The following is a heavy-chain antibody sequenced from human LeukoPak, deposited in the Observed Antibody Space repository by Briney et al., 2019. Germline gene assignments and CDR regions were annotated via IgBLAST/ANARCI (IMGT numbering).Heavy chain of an antibody. D-gene: IGHD3-10*01. Sequence: SETLSLTCTVSGGSISSYYWSWIRQPPGKGLEWIGYIYYSGSTNYNPSLKSRVTISVDTSKNQFSLKLSSVTAADTAVYYCARAKKFGPKHPFDYWGQGTLVTVSS. V-gene: IGHV4-59*01. CDR1: GGSISSYY. CDR3: ARAKKFGPKHPFDY. CDR2: IYYSGST. J-gene: IGHJ4*02.